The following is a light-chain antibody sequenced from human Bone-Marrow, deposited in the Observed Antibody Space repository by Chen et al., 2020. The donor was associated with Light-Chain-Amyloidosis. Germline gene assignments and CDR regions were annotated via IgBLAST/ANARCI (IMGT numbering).Light chain of an antibody. CDR1: HSDVGGYNY. CDR2: DVN. Sequence: QSALTQPRSVSGSPGQSVTISCTGTHSDVGGYNYVSWYQQYPGKAPKLMIYDVNKRPSGVPDPFSGSKSGITASLTISGLQAEDEADYYCYSYAGSYTLFGGGTKLTVL. V-gene: IGLV2-11*01. J-gene: IGLJ2*01. CDR3: YSYAGSYTL.